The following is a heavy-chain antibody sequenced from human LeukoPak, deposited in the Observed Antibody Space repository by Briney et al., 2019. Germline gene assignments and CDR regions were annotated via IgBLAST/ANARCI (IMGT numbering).Heavy chain of an antibody. J-gene: IGHJ3*02. CDR1: GYTFTGYY. D-gene: IGHD4-17*01. CDR2: INPNSGGT. V-gene: IGHV1-2*02. Sequence: GASVKVSCKASGYTFTGYYMHWVRQAPGQGLEWMRWINPNSGGTNYAQKFQGRVTMTRDTSISTAYMELSRLRSDDTAVYYCARDDGMTTVYAFDIWGQGTMVTVSS. CDR3: ARDDGMTTVYAFDI.